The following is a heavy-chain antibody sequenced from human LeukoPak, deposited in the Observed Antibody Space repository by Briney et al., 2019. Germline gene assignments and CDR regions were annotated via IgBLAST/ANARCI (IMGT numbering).Heavy chain of an antibody. Sequence: PGGSLRLSCAASGFTFSSYEMNWVRQAPGKGLEWVSYISSSGSTIYYADSVKGRFTISGDNAESSLSLQMNSLRAEDAAVYYCARVVTAIRYFDYWGQGTLVTVSS. V-gene: IGHV3-48*03. J-gene: IGHJ4*02. CDR3: ARVVTAIRYFDY. D-gene: IGHD2-21*02. CDR2: ISSSGSTI. CDR1: GFTFSSYE.